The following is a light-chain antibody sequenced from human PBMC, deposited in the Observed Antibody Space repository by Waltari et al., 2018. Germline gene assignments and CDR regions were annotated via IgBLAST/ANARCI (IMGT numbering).Light chain of an antibody. CDR1: QSVTRA. J-gene: IGKJ1*01. Sequence: EIVLTQSPGTLSLSPRESATLSCRTSQSVTRALAWYQQKPGQAPRLLIYGASNRATGIPDRVSGSGSGTDFSLTISSLEPEDFAVYYCQHYLRLPVTFGQGTKVEVK. CDR3: QHYLRLPVT. CDR2: GAS. V-gene: IGKV3-20*01.